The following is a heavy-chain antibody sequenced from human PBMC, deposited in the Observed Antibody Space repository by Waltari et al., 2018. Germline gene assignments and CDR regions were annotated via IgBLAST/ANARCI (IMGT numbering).Heavy chain of an antibody. D-gene: IGHD7-27*01. CDR3: ARVLSTVQLGIFAY. V-gene: IGHV1-2*01. Sequence: VQLVQSGAEVKKPGAAARISCRASGYTFPDYYIPWIQQAPGKGLTWMGRMNPNRGATTYAQMFQGRVTRTRDTSISTAYMEVTGLRSDDTVVYYCARVLSTVQLGIFAYWGQGTVVTVSS. J-gene: IGHJ4*02. CDR2: MNPNRGAT. CDR1: GYTFPDYY.